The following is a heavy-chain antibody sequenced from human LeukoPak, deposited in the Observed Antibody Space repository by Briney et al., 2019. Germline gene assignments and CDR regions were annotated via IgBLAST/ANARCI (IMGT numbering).Heavy chain of an antibody. CDR3: ARDPNYGSGSYADY. Sequence: GGSLRLSCAASGFTFSNYGMHWVRQAPGKGLEWVAFIRYDGDNQYYADSVKGRFTISRDNSKNSLYLQMNSLRAEDTAVYYCARDPNYGSGSYADYWGQGTLVTVSS. D-gene: IGHD3-10*01. V-gene: IGHV3-30*02. J-gene: IGHJ4*02. CDR2: IRYDGDNQ. CDR1: GFTFSNYG.